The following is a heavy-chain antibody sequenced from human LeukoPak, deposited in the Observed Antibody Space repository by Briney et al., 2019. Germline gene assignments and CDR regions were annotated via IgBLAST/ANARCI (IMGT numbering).Heavy chain of an antibody. CDR1: GGTFSSYA. CDR2: IIPIFGTA. D-gene: IGHD3-10*01. J-gene: IGHJ4*02. Sequence: GASVKVSCKASGGTFSSYAISWVRQAPGQGLEWMGGIIPIFGTANYAQKFQGRVTITADESTSTAYMELSSLRSEDTAVYYCARDRGVRAELGAPFYDYWGQGTLVTVSS. V-gene: IGHV1-69*01. CDR3: ARDRGVRAELGAPFYDY.